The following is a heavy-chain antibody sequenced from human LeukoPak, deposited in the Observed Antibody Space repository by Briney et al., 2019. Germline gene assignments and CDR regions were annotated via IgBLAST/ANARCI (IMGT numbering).Heavy chain of an antibody. J-gene: IGHJ4*02. CDR3: ARDSGSYSFDY. Sequence: GGSLRLSCAASGFTFSDYYMSWIRQAPGKGLEWVSYISSSGTTIYYADSVKGRFTISRDNAKKSLYLQMNSLRAEDTAVYYCARDSGSYSFDYWGQGTLVTVSS. CDR1: GFTFSDYY. D-gene: IGHD1-26*01. CDR2: ISSSGTTI. V-gene: IGHV3-11*04.